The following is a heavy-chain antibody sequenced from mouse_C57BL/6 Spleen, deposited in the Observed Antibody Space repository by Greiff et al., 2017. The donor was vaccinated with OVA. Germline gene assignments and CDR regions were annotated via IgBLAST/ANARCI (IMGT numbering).Heavy chain of an antibody. Sequence: VQLVESGPGLVQPSQSLSITCTVSGFSLTSYGVHWVRQSPGKGLEWLGVIWSGGSTDYNAAFISRLSISKDNSKSQVFFKMNSLQADDTAIYYCARWGYDYDSYYAMDYWGQGTSVTVSS. CDR3: ARWGYDYDSYYAMDY. D-gene: IGHD2-4*01. J-gene: IGHJ4*01. CDR2: IWSGGST. CDR1: GFSLTSYG. V-gene: IGHV2-2*01.